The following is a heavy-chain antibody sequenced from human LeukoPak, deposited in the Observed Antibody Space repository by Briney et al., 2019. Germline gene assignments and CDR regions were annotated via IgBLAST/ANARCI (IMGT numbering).Heavy chain of an antibody. Sequence: GGSLRLSCSASGFTFSSHFMHWVRQAPGKGLEYVSIISINGDKTYYAESVKGRFTISRDNSKNTLYLQLSSLRVEDTAVYYCIKDRIGTGSFDHWGEGTPLTVSS. CDR3: IKDRIGTGSFDH. D-gene: IGHD1-14*01. V-gene: IGHV3-64D*06. CDR2: ISINGDKT. J-gene: IGHJ4*02. CDR1: GFTFSSHF.